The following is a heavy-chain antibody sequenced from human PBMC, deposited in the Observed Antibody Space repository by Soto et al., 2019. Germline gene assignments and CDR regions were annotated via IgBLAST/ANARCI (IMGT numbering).Heavy chain of an antibody. D-gene: IGHD6-19*01. CDR3: ARASSGWVPFDY. Sequence: PGGSLRLSCAASGFTVSSNYMSWVRQAPGKGLEWVSVIYSGGSTYYADSVKGRFTISRDNSKSTLYLQMNSLRAEDTAVYYCARASSGWVPFDYWGQGTLVTVSS. V-gene: IGHV3-53*01. CDR1: GFTVSSNY. J-gene: IGHJ4*02. CDR2: IYSGGST.